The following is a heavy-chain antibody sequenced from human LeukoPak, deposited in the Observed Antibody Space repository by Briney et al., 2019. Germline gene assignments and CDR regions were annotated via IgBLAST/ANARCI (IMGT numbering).Heavy chain of an antibody. J-gene: IGHJ4*02. Sequence: GGSLRLSCAASGFIVSSNYMSWVRQAPGKGLEWVSVTYSGGTTYYADSVKGRFTISRDNSKNTLYLHMNSLRAEDTAVYYCANVYYDSSGSDYWGQGTLVTVSS. D-gene: IGHD3-22*01. CDR3: ANVYYDSSGSDY. CDR1: GFIVSSNY. V-gene: IGHV3-66*01. CDR2: TYSGGTT.